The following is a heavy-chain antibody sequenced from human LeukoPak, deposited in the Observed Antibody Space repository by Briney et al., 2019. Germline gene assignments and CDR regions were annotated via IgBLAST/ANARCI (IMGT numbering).Heavy chain of an antibody. D-gene: IGHD1-26*01. V-gene: IGHV3-23*01. CDR1: GFTFDNYA. CDR2: ISGSGDGT. J-gene: IGHJ4*02. Sequence: PGGSLRLSCTASGFTFDNYAMIWVRQASGKGLEWVSVISGSGDGTDSADSVRGRFTISRDNSKNTLYLQMNSLRAEDTAVYYCAKVLFSGSYYDLDYWGQGTLVSVSS. CDR3: AKVLFSGSYYDLDY.